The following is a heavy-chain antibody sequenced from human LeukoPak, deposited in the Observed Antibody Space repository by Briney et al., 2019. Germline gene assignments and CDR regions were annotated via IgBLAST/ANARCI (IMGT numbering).Heavy chain of an antibody. J-gene: IGHJ4*02. CDR2: IYYSGST. D-gene: IGHD3-10*01. Sequence: PSETLSLTCTVSGGSISSYYWSWIRQPPGKGLEWIGYIYYSGSTNYNPSLKSRVTISVDTSKNQFSLKLSSVTAADTAVYYCAWITMVQGVLDYWGQGTLVTVSS. V-gene: IGHV4-59*01. CDR3: AWITMVQGVLDY. CDR1: GGSISSYY.